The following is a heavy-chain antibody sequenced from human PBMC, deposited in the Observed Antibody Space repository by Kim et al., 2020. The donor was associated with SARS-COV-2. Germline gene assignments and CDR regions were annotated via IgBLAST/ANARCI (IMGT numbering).Heavy chain of an antibody. V-gene: IGHV1-69*13. J-gene: IGHJ4*02. CDR2: IIPIFGTA. CDR3: ATPDPLLRYFDWLKY. Sequence: SVKVSCKASGGTFSSYAISWVQQAPGQGLEWMGGIIPIFGTANYAQKFQGRVTITADESTSTAYMELSSLRSEDTAVYYCATPDPLLRYFDWLKYWGQGTMVTVSS. CDR1: GGTFSSYA. D-gene: IGHD3-9*01.